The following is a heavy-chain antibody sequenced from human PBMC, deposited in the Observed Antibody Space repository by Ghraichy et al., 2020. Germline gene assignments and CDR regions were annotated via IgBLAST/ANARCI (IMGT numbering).Heavy chain of an antibody. CDR1: GFTFSSYA. D-gene: IGHD3-10*01. Sequence: LSLTCAASGFTFSSYAMSWVRQAPGKGLERVSALSGSGVSTYYADSVKGRFTISRDNAKNTLFLQMSSLRAEETAIYYCAKHPAVGSYYYMDVWGKGTTFTFSS. CDR3: AKHPAVGSYYYMDV. V-gene: IGHV3-23*01. CDR2: LSGSGVST. J-gene: IGHJ6*03.